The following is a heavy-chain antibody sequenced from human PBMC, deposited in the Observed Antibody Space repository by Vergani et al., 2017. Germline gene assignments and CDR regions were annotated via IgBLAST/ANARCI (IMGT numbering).Heavy chain of an antibody. Sequence: QVQLQESCPGLVKPSETLSLTCTVSGGSISSYYWSWIRQPPGKGLEWIGYIYYSGSTNYNPSLKSRVTISVDTSKNQFSLKLSSVTAADTAVYYCAGDRAGYCSGGSCYGGAFDIWGQGTMVTVSS. CDR1: GGSISSYY. V-gene: IGHV4-59*01. D-gene: IGHD2-15*01. CDR2: IYYSGST. J-gene: IGHJ3*02. CDR3: AGDRAGYCSGGSCYGGAFDI.